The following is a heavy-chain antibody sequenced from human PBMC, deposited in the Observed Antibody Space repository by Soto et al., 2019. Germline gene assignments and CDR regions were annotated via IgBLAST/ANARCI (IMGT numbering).Heavy chain of an antibody. CDR1: GFTFSKAW. V-gene: IGHV3-15*01. D-gene: IGHD3-22*01. CDR3: SSMYYYDSSGYYYLDY. CDR2: IKSKTDGGTT. J-gene: IGHJ4*02. Sequence: GWSLRLSWAASGFTFSKAWMSWVRQVPGKGLEWVGRIKSKTDGGTTDYAAPVKGRFTLSRDDSKNTLYLQMNSLKTEGAAVYYCSSMYYYDSSGYYYLDYWGQGT.